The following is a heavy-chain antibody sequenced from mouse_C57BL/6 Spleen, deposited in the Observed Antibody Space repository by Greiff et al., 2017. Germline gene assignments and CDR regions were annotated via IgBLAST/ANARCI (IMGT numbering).Heavy chain of an antibody. J-gene: IGHJ3*01. Sequence: QVQLQQPGAELVRPGTSVKLSCKASGYTFTSYWMHWVKQRPGQGLEWIGVIDPSASYTNYNQKFKGKATLTVDTSSSTAYMQLSSLTSEDSAVYYCAIFITTVEGMVTTAWFAYWGQGTLVTVSA. CDR1: GYTFTSYW. CDR3: AIFITTVEGMVTTAWFAY. CDR2: IDPSASYT. V-gene: IGHV1-59*01. D-gene: IGHD1-1*01.